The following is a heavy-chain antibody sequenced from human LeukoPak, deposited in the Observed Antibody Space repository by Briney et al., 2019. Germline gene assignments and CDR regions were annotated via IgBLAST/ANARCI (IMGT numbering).Heavy chain of an antibody. V-gene: IGHV3-15*01. CDR2: IKSKTDGGTT. CDR3: TRTYYDSSGYLFDY. J-gene: IGHJ4*02. Sequence: PGGSLRLSCAASGFTFSNAWMNWVRQAPGKGLEWVGRIKSKTDGGTTEYAASVKGRFTISRDGSKSIAYLQMNSLKTEDTAVYYCTRTYYDSSGYLFDYWGQGTLVTVSS. CDR1: GFTFSNAW. D-gene: IGHD3-22*01.